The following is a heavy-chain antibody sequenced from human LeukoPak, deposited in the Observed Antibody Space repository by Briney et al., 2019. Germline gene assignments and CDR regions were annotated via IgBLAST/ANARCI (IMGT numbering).Heavy chain of an antibody. CDR2: INSDGSEG. CDR1: GFTSSGFW. V-gene: IGHV3-7*03. Sequence: QPGGSLRLSCAVSGFTSSGFWMSWSRQAPGKGLEWVASINSDGSEGYYADVVKGRFTISRDNAKNSLYLQINSLRAEDTAVYYCARSSYSSSSSVWGQGTMVTVSS. D-gene: IGHD6-6*01. CDR3: ARSSYSSSSSV. J-gene: IGHJ3*01.